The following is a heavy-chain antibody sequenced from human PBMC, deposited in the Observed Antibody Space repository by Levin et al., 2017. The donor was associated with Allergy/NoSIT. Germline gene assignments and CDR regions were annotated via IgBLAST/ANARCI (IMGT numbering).Heavy chain of an antibody. Sequence: SETLSLTCTVSGGSISSYYWSWIRQSPGKGLEWIGYIYYSGTTNYNPSLKSRVTISVDTSKNQFSLKLSSVTAADTAVYYCARHAIAAAPFFDYWGQGTLVTVSS. CDR1: GGSISSYY. V-gene: IGHV4-59*08. D-gene: IGHD6-13*01. J-gene: IGHJ4*02. CDR2: IYYSGTT. CDR3: ARHAIAAAPFFDY.